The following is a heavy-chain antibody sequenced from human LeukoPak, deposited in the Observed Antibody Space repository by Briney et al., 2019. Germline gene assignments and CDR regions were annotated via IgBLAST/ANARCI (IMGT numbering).Heavy chain of an antibody. CDR3: ATDRGWRTSGYYLYYFEY. CDR1: EFTFSSYS. CDR2: IKHDGSEK. J-gene: IGHJ4*02. V-gene: IGHV3-7*01. D-gene: IGHD3-3*01. Sequence: GGSLRLSCAASEFTFSSYSMNWVRQAPGKGLEWVASIKHDGSEKYYVDSVRGRFTISRDNTKNSLYLQMSSLRAEDTAVYYCATDRGWRTSGYYLYYFEYWGQGTLVTFSS.